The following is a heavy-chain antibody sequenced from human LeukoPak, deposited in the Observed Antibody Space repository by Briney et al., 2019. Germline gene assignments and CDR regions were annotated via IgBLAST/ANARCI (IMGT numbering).Heavy chain of an antibody. J-gene: IGHJ5*02. CDR2: MYHSGNT. CDR3: ARAGFCTTTNCYAGWFDP. CDR1: GGSISSGGYS. D-gene: IGHD2-2*01. V-gene: IGHV4-30-2*01. Sequence: SETLSLTCDVSGGSISSGGYSWTWIRQPPGKGLEWIGYMYHSGNTYYNPSLKSRVTISVDRAKNQFLLTLSSVTAADTAVYYCARAGFCTTTNCYAGWFDPRGQGTLVTVSS.